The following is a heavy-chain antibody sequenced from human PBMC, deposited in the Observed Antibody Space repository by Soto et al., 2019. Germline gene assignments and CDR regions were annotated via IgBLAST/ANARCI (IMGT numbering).Heavy chain of an antibody. J-gene: IGHJ6*02. CDR3: AKDSDVFGSGYYGMDG. CDR2: ISYDGSNK. Sequence: GGSLRLSCAASGFTFSSYGMHWVRQAPGKGLEWVAVISYDGSNKYYADSVKGRFTISRDNSKNTLYLQMNSLRAEDTAVYYCAKDSDVFGSGYYGMDGWGQGTTVTF. V-gene: IGHV3-30*18. D-gene: IGHD3-10*01. CDR1: GFTFSSYG.